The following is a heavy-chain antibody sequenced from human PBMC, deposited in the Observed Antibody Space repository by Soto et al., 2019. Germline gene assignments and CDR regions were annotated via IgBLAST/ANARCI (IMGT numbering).Heavy chain of an antibody. V-gene: IGHV3-15*01. Sequence: EVQLVESGGGLVQPGGSLRLSCAASGFTFSNAWMNWVRQAPGKGLEWIGRIKKRADGGTADHATPVKGRFTISRDDSKNTLYLQMNSLKTEDTAVYYCTTVNHYISESRGHCYWGQGTLVTVSS. CDR2: IKKRADGGTA. J-gene: IGHJ4*02. D-gene: IGHD3-22*01. CDR1: GFTFSNAW. CDR3: TTVNHYISESRGHCY.